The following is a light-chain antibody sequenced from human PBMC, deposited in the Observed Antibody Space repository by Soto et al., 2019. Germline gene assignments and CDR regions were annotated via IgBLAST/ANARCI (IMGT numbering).Light chain of an antibody. J-gene: IGLJ3*02. Sequence: QSALTQPPSAPGSPGQSVTISCTGTSSDIGGYNSVSWYQQHPGKAPRLMIYEVNKRPSGVPDRFSGSKSGYTASLTVSGLQTEDEAFYYCSSSAGIYHYLVFGGGTKLTVL. CDR1: SSDIGGYNS. CDR2: EVN. CDR3: SSSAGIYHYLV. V-gene: IGLV2-8*01.